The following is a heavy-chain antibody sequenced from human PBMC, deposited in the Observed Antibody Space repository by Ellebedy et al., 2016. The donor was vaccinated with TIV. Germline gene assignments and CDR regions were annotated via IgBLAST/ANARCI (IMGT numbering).Heavy chain of an antibody. CDR2: IYYSGST. CDR3: ASYSEDYVLHHH. D-gene: IGHD3-16*01. CDR1: GGSISSSSYY. V-gene: IGHV4-39*01. Sequence: MPSETLSLTCTVSGGSISSSSYYWGWIRQPPGKGLEWIGSIYYSGSTYYNPSLKSPVTISVATSKNEFSLKLSSVTAADTAVSYCASYSEDYVLHHHWGQGTLVTVSS. J-gene: IGHJ5*02.